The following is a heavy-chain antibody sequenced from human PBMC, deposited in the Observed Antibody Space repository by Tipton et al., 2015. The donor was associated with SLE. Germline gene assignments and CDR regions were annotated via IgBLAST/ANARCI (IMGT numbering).Heavy chain of an antibody. Sequence: SLRLSCAASGFTFDDYAMHWVRQAPGKGLEWLSGISWNSGSIGYADSVKGRFTISRDNAKNSLYLQMNSLRAEDTALYYCAKGGASDIVATIGHYWGQGTLVTVSS. CDR1: GFTFDDYA. J-gene: IGHJ4*02. V-gene: IGHV3-9*01. D-gene: IGHD5-12*01. CDR3: AKGGASDIVATIGHY. CDR2: ISWNSGSI.